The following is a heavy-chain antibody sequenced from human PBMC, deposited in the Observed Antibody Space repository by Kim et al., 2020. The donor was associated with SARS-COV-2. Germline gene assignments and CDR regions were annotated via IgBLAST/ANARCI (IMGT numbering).Heavy chain of an antibody. V-gene: IGHV4-39*02. Sequence: NPSLKSRVTISVDTSKNQFSLKLSSVTAADTAVYYCAREIAAAGTFWFDPWGQGTLVTVSS. CDR3: AREIAAAGTFWFDP. D-gene: IGHD6-13*01. J-gene: IGHJ5*02.